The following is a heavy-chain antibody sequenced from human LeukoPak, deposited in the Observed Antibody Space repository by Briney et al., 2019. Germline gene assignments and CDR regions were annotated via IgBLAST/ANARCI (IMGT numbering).Heavy chain of an antibody. D-gene: IGHD3-22*01. CDR1: GGSISSYY. CDR2: IYYSGST. V-gene: IGHV4-59*12. J-gene: IGHJ3*02. Sequence: PSETLSLTCTVSGGSISSYYWSWIRQPPGKGLEWIGSIYYSGSTYYNPSLKSRVTISVDTSKNQFSLKLSSVTAADTAVYYCARTWDYYDSSGYHSDAFDIWGQGTMVTVSS. CDR3: ARTWDYYDSSGYHSDAFDI.